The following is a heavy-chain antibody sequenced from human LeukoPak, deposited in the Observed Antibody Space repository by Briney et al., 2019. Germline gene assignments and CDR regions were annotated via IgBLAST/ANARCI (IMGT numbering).Heavy chain of an antibody. CDR3: ARDFNYYFDY. D-gene: IGHD5-24*01. CDR1: GFSLSNFG. Sequence: GGSLRLSCAAPGFSLSNFGMHWVRQAPGKGLEWVAVMSHDGSLKSYADSVEGRFTISRDISKNTLYLQMNSLRAEDTAVYYCARDFNYYFDYWGQGTLVTVSS. V-gene: IGHV3-33*01. CDR2: MSHDGSLK. J-gene: IGHJ4*02.